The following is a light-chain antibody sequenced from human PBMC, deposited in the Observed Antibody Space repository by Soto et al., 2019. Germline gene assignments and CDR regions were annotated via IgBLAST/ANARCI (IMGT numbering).Light chain of an antibody. CDR2: GNS. J-gene: IGLJ3*02. CDR1: SSNIGAGYD. Sequence: QSVLTQPPSVSGAPGQRVTISCTGSSSNIGAGYDVHWYQQLLGTAPKLLIYGNSNRPSGVPDRFSGSKSGTSSSLAITGCQAEDEADYSCQSYDSSLSGWVFGGGTKLTVL. CDR3: QSYDSSLSGWV. V-gene: IGLV1-40*01.